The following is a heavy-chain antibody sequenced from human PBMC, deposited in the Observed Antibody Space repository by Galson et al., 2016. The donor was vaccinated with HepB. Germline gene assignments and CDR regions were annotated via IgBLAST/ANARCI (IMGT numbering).Heavy chain of an antibody. Sequence: CAISGDSVSSNSAAWTWIRQSPLRGLEWLGRTYYRSKWYNDYAVSVKSRISIHPDTSKNQFSLQLNSVTPEDTAVYYCATVRCSTFSCQNWFDPWGQGTKITASS. CDR1: GDSVSSNSAA. CDR2: TYYRSKWYN. D-gene: IGHD2/OR15-2a*01. V-gene: IGHV6-1*01. J-gene: IGHJ3*01. CDR3: ATVRCSTFSCQNWFDP.